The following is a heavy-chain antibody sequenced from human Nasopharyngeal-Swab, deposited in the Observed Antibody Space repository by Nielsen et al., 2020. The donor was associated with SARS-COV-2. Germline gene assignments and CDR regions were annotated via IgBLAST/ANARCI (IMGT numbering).Heavy chain of an antibody. J-gene: IGHJ5*02. CDR1: AFNVNMKY. CDR3: AVAAPNWFDP. CDR2: IYSSGTT. Sequence: GGSLRLSCTTSAFNVNMKYMSWVRQAPGKGLECVSVIYSSGTTYYADSVKGRFTISRHSSKNTVYLQMNSLKPEDTAVYYCAVAAPNWFDPWGQGTLVTVSS. V-gene: IGHV3-53*04. D-gene: IGHD6-6*01.